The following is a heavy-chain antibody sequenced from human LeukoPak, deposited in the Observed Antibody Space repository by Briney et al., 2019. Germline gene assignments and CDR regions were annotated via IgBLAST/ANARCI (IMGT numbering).Heavy chain of an antibody. V-gene: IGHV1-69*04. J-gene: IGHJ6*02. D-gene: IGHD3-10*01. Sequence: ASVKVSCKASGGTFSSYAISWVRQAPGQGLEWMGRIIPIHGIANYAQKFQGRVTITADKSTSTAYMELSSLRSEDTAVYYCARSGITMVPHGDYYGMDVWGQGTTVTVSS. CDR3: ARSGITMVPHGDYYGMDV. CDR1: GGTFSSYA. CDR2: IIPIHGIA.